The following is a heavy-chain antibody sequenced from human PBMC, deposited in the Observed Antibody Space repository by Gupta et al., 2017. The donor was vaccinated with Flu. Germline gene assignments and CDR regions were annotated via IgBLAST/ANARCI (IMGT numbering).Heavy chain of an antibody. V-gene: IGHV3-23*01. Sequence: EVQLLESGGGLVQPGGSLRLSCAASGFPFSNSGMAWVRQLPGYGLEWVSTSSGRGGNTYYAESGKGRFTISRDNSQSTLDLQMTTLRAEDTAVDYGAKVFNWGSGWSNVFDSGGQGTLVTVSS. D-gene: IGHD7-27*01. J-gene: IGHJ3*02. CDR2: SSGRGGNT. CDR3: AKVFNWGSGWSNVFDS. CDR1: GFPFSNSG.